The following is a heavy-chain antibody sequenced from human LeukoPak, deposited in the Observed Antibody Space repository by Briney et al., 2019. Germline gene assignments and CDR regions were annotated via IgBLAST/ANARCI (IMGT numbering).Heavy chain of an antibody. V-gene: IGHV3-33*06. D-gene: IGHD6-25*01. Sequence: GGSLRLSCAASGFTFSSYGMHWVRHAPGKGLEWVAAIWYDGSNKYYADSVKGRFTISRDDSKNTLYLQMNSLRAEDTAVYYCAKDGGISLDYWGQGTLVTVSS. CDR3: AKDGGISLDY. CDR1: GFTFSSYG. CDR2: IWYDGSNK. J-gene: IGHJ4*02.